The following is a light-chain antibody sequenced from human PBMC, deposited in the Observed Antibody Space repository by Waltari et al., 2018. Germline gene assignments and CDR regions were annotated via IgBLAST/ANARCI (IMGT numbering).Light chain of an antibody. CDR2: AAS. CDR3: HQYFKLPRT. J-gene: IGKJ1*01. Sequence: DIQMTQSPSTLSASVGDRVTLTCRAGQNIDTYLSWYQQRPGRAPRLLIFAASNLHSGVPSRFSGSGSGTEFTLTISSLQAEDVAVYYCHQYFKLPRTFGQGTKVEIK. CDR1: QNIDTY. V-gene: IGKV1-39*01.